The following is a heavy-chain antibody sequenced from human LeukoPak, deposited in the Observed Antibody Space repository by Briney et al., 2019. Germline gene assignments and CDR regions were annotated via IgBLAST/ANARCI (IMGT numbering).Heavy chain of an antibody. J-gene: IGHJ4*02. CDR2: IYHSGST. V-gene: IGHV4-4*02. CDR3: AREGLEVRGVIISYFDY. CDR1: GGSISSSNW. D-gene: IGHD3-10*01. Sequence: SETLSLTCAVSGGSISSSNWWSWVRQPPGKGLEWIGEIYHSGSTNYNPSLKSRVTISVDKSKNQFSLKLSSVTAADTAVYYCAREGLEVRGVIISYFDYWGQGTLVTVSS.